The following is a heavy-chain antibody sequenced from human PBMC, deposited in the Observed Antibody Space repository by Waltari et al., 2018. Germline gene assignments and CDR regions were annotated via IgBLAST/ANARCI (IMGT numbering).Heavy chain of an antibody. Sequence: EVQMVETGGGLIQPGGSLRLSCAVSGFSVISNYMTGVRQPPGKGLEWVSYIYSGGSTYYADSVKGRFTISRDNSKNTLYLQMNNLRAEDTAVYYCARENSGSYGEFDFWGQGTLVTVSS. D-gene: IGHD1-26*01. CDR3: ARENSGSYGEFDF. V-gene: IGHV3-53*02. CDR1: GFSVISNY. J-gene: IGHJ4*02. CDR2: IYSGGST.